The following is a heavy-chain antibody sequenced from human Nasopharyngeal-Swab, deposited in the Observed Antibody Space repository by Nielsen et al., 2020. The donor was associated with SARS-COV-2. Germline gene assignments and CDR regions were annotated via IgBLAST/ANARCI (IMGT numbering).Heavy chain of an antibody. D-gene: IGHD3-16*01. CDR3: ARDPHGVRGAMQDAFDL. V-gene: IGHV3-74*01. J-gene: IGHJ3*01. CDR1: GFTFNNYW. CDR2: INGEESRT. Sequence: LKISCAVSGFTFNNYWMHWVRQAPGKGLVWVSRINGEESRTSYADSVKGRFTISRDNAKNTLYLQMNSLRADDAAMYYCARDPHGVRGAMQDAFDLWGQGTVVTVSS.